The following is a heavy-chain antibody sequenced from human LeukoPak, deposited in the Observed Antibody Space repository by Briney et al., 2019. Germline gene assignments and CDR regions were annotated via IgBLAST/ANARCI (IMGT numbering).Heavy chain of an antibody. V-gene: IGHV5-51*01. CDR3: ARGWNYFDY. CDR2: IYPGDSET. CDR1: GYSFSTFW. D-gene: IGHD1-1*01. Sequence: HGESLKISCKGSGYSFSTFWIGWVRQMSGRGLEWMGIIYPGDSETRYSPSFQGQVTISADKSISTAYLQWSSLKASDTAIYYCARGWNYFDYWGQGALVTVSS. J-gene: IGHJ4*02.